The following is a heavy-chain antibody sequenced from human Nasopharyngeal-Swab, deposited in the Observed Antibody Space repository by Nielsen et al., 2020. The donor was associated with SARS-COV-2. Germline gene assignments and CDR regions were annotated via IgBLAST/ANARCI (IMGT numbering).Heavy chain of an antibody. CDR3: AREGIWNYVDAPAPGHYSKGAFDI. J-gene: IGHJ3*02. CDR1: GFTFSSYG. V-gene: IGHV3-33*01. D-gene: IGHD1-7*01. Sequence: GGSLRLSCAASGFTFSSYGMHWVRQAPGKGLEWVAVIWYDGSNKYYADSVKGRFTISRDNSKNTLYLQMNSLRAEDTAVYYCAREGIWNYVDAPAPGHYSKGAFDIWGQGTMVTVSS. CDR2: IWYDGSNK.